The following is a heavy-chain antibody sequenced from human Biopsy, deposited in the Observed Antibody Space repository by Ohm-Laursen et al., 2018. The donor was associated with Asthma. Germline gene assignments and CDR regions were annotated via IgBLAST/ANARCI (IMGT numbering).Heavy chain of an antibody. V-gene: IGHV5-51*01. Sequence: ASLRISCKTSGYIFTSYWIGWVRQMPGKGMEWMGIIFPGDSDTIYSPSFHGQVTISADKSTSTAYLQWSSLKASDTAIYYCARLAYGSGSFFDFWGQGTLVTVSS. CDR1: GYIFTSYW. CDR3: ARLAYGSGSFFDF. CDR2: IFPGDSDT. J-gene: IGHJ4*02. D-gene: IGHD3-10*01.